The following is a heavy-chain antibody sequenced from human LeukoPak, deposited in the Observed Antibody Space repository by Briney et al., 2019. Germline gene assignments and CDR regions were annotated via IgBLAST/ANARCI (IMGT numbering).Heavy chain of an antibody. Sequence: GESLKISCKGSGYSFTSYWIGWVRQMPGKGLEWVANIKQDGSEKYYVDSVKGRFTISRDNAKNSLYLQMNSLRAEDTAVYYCAGNWGYAFDIWGQGTMVTVSS. CDR3: AGNWGYAFDI. J-gene: IGHJ3*02. CDR2: IKQDGSEK. V-gene: IGHV3-7*02. CDR1: GYSFTSYW. D-gene: IGHD7-27*01.